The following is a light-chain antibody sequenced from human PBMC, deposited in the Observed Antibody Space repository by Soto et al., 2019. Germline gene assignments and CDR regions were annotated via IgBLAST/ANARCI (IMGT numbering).Light chain of an antibody. CDR3: TAYATSGTNGI. J-gene: IGLJ2*01. Sequence: QSAPTQPASASGSPGQTITISCTATNSDVGAYPYVSWYQQHPGNAPKLLIYEVADRPSGVSDRFSGSKSGNTASLTISALQSEDEAVYYCTAYATSGTNGIFGGGTKVTV. V-gene: IGLV2-14*03. CDR1: NSDVGAYPY. CDR2: EVA.